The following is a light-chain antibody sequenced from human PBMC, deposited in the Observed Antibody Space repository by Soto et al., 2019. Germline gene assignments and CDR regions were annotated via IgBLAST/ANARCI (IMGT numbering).Light chain of an antibody. V-gene: IGKV3-11*01. CDR1: QSVSSY. CDR3: QQRASWPLT. Sequence: EIVLTQSPATLSLSPGERATLSCRASQSVSSYLAWYHQKPGQAPRLLIYDASNRATDIPPRFSGSGSGTDFTLTISSLEPEDFAVYYCQQRASWPLTFGGGTKVEIK. CDR2: DAS. J-gene: IGKJ4*01.